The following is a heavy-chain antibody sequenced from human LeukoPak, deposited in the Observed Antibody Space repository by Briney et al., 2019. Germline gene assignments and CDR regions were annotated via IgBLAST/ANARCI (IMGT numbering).Heavy chain of an antibody. CDR1: GFTFSSYW. CDR3: AREARDGYTIDY. J-gene: IGHJ4*02. V-gene: IGHV3-74*01. Sequence: PGGSLRLSCAASGFTFSSYWMHWVRQAPGKGLVWVSRINSDGSSTSYADSVKGRFTISRDNAKNTLYLQMNSLRAEDTAVYYCAREARDGYTIDYWGQGTLVTVSS. D-gene: IGHD5-24*01. CDR2: INSDGSST.